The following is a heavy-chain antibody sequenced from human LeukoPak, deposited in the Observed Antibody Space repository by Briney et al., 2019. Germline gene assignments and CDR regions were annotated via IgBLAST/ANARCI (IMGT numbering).Heavy chain of an antibody. Sequence: PSETLSLTCTVSGGSISSGGYYWSWIRQHPGKGLEWIGYIYYSGSTYYNPSLRSRVTISVDTSKNQFSLKLSSVTAADTAVYYCARMPYCSSTSCYTPANWFDPWGQGTLVTVSS. CDR3: ARMPYCSSTSCYTPANWFDP. J-gene: IGHJ5*02. V-gene: IGHV4-31*03. CDR1: GGSISSGGYY. CDR2: IYYSGST. D-gene: IGHD2-2*02.